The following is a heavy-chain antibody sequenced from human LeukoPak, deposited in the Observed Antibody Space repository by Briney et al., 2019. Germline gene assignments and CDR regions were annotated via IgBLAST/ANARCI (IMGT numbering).Heavy chain of an antibody. D-gene: IGHD3-22*01. CDR3: ARGLLRLYFDY. Sequence: PQTLSLTCTVSGGSISSADYYWSWIRQPPGKGLEWIGYIFYSGSTYYNPSLKSRVTISVDTSKNQFSLKLSSVTAADTAVYYCARGLLRLYFDYWGQGTLVTVSS. CDR2: IFYSGST. V-gene: IGHV4-30-4*08. J-gene: IGHJ4*02. CDR1: GGSISSADYY.